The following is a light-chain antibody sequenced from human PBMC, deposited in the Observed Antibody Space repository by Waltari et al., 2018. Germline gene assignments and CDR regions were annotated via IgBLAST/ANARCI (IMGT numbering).Light chain of an antibody. CDR1: SSDVGGYNY. CDR2: EVT. V-gene: IGLV2-14*01. Sequence: QSALTQPASVSGSPGQSITISCTGTSSDVGGYNYVSWYQQHPGKAPKVMIYEVTNRPSGVSHRFSGSKSDNTASLTSSGLQAEDEADYYCTSFTSSNTWVFGGGTKLTVL. CDR3: TSFTSSNTWV. J-gene: IGLJ3*02.